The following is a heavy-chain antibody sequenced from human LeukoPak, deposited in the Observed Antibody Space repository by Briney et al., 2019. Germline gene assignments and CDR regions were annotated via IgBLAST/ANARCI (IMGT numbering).Heavy chain of an antibody. J-gene: IGHJ5*02. V-gene: IGHV4-30-2*01. D-gene: IGHD3-10*01. CDR2: IYHSGST. Sequence: PSETLSLTCAVSGGSISSGGYSWSWIRQPPGKGLEWIGDIYHSGSTYYNPSLKSRVTISVDRSKNQFSLKLSSVTAADTAVYYCARVKSEYYYGSGSYPNWWFDPWGQGTLVTVSS. CDR3: ARVKSEYYYGSGSYPNWWFDP. CDR1: GGSISSGGYS.